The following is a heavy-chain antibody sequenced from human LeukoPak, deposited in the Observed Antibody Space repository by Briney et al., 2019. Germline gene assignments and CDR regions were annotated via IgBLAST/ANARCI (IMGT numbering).Heavy chain of an antibody. CDR1: GYTFTGYY. J-gene: IGHJ4*02. CDR3: ARRESIPTKSYYFDY. CDR2: INPNSGGT. Sequence: ASVKVSCKASGYTFTGYYMHWVRQAPGQGLEWMGWINPNSGGTNYAQKFQGRVTMTRDTSISTAYMELSRLRSDDTAVYYCARRESIPTKSYYFDYWGQGTLVTVSS. D-gene: IGHD6-6*01. V-gene: IGHV1-2*02.